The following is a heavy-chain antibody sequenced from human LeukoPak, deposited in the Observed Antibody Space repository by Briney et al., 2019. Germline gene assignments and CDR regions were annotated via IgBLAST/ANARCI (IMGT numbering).Heavy chain of an antibody. CDR3: ATANRYSYGPLDY. Sequence: GASVKVSCKASGGTFSSYAISWVRQAPGQGLEWMGGIIPIFGTANYAQKFQGRVTITADESTSTAYMELSSLRSEDTAVYYCATANRYSYGPLDYWGQGTLVTVSS. CDR2: IIPIFGTA. J-gene: IGHJ4*02. V-gene: IGHV1-69*13. D-gene: IGHD5-18*01. CDR1: GGTFSSYA.